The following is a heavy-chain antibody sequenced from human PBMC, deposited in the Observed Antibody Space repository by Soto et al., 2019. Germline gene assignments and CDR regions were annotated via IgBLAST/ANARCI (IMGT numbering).Heavy chain of an antibody. CDR1: GFTFSNYG. CDR2: ISSDGSNK. V-gene: IGHV3-30*03. CDR3: ARDWVWFGAHPIDY. J-gene: IGHJ4*02. D-gene: IGHD3-10*01. Sequence: QVQLVESGRGVVQTGRSLRLSCAASGFTFSNYGMHWVRQAPGKGLEWVAVISSDGSNKYYADSVKGRFTISRDNSENTLFLQMNNLRTEDTAVYYCARDWVWFGAHPIDYWGQGTLVTVSS.